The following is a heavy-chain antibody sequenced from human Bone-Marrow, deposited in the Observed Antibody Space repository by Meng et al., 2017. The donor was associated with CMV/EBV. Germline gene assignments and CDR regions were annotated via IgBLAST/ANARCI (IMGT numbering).Heavy chain of an antibody. CDR3: ARDFGVGATLLVYYYYGMDV. V-gene: IGHV1-18*01. Sequence: ASVKVSCKASGGTFSSYTISWVRQAPGQGLEWMGWSSAYNGNTNYAQKLQGRVTMTTDTSTSTAYMELRSLRSDDTAVYYCARDFGVGATLLVYYYYGMDVWGQGTTVTVSS. D-gene: IGHD1-26*01. J-gene: IGHJ6*02. CDR1: GGTFSSYT. CDR2: SSAYNGNT.